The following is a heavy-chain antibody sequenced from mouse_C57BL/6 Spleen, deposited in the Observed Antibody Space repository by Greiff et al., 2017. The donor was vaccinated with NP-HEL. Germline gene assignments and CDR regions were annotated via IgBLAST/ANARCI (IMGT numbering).Heavy chain of an antibody. CDR2: INPSNGGT. CDR1: GYTFTSYW. Sequence: QVQLQQPGTELVKPGASVKLSCKASGYTFTSYWLPWVKQRPGQGLEWIGNINPSNGGTNYNEKFKSKATLTVDKSSSTAYMQLSSLTSEDSAVYDGARGLYYGSYVLDYWGQGTTLTVSS. V-gene: IGHV1-53*01. J-gene: IGHJ2*01. CDR3: ARGLYYGSYVLDY. D-gene: IGHD2-1*01.